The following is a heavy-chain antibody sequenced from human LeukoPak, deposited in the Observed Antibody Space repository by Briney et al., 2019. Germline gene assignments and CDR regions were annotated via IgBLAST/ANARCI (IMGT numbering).Heavy chain of an antibody. V-gene: IGHV4-59*01. CDR1: GGPISSYY. Sequence: SETLSLTCTVSGGPISSYYWSWIRQPPGKGLEWIGYIYYSGSTNYNPSLKSRVTISVDTSKNQFSLKLSSVTAADTAVYYCARYKGPGYSSGWYRGSEYYFDYWGQGTLVTVSS. CDR2: IYYSGST. D-gene: IGHD6-19*01. J-gene: IGHJ4*02. CDR3: ARYKGPGYSSGWYRGSEYYFDY.